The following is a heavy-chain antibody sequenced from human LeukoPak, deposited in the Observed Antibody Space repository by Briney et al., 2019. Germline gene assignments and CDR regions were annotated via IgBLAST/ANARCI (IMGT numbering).Heavy chain of an antibody. CDR1: GFTFSSYA. D-gene: IGHD6-6*01. V-gene: IGHV3-23*01. J-gene: IGHJ4*02. CDR2: ISGSGGST. CDR3: AKDPMQARPYYFDY. Sequence: GGSLRLSCAASGFTFSSYAMSWVRPPPGKGLEWVSAISGSGGSTYYADSVKGRFTISRDNSKKTLYLQMNSLRAEDTAVYYCAKDPMQARPYYFDYWGQGTLVTVSS.